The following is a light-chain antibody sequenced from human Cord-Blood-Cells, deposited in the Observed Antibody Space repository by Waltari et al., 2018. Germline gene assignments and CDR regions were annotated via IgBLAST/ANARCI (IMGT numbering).Light chain of an antibody. Sequence: QSALTQPASVSGSPGQSITISCTGTSSDVGGYNYVSWYQQHPGKAPQLMIYDVSNRPSGVSKRFSGSKSGNTASLTISGLQAEDEAEYYCSSYTSSSTLVFGGGTKLTVL. CDR1: SSDVGGYNY. J-gene: IGLJ2*01. V-gene: IGLV2-14*01. CDR3: SSYTSSSTLV. CDR2: DVS.